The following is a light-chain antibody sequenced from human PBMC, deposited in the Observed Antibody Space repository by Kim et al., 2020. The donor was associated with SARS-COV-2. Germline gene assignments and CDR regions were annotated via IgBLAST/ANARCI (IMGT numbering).Light chain of an antibody. V-gene: IGKV1-5*03. Sequence: DIQMTQSPSTLSASVGDRVTITCRASQSVNTWLAWYQQKSGKAPKLLIYRASNLESGVPSRFSGSGSGTQFTLTINSLQPDDFATYYCQPYYIYWTFGQGTKVDIK. CDR3: QPYYIYWT. CDR2: RAS. CDR1: QSVNTW. J-gene: IGKJ1*01.